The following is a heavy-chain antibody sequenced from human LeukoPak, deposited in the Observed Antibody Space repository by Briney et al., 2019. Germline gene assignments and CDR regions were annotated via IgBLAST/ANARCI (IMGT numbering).Heavy chain of an antibody. D-gene: IGHD2-21*01. CDR2: ISWYSGNI. Sequence: GGSLRLSCVASGFTFEEHAMHWVRQAPGKGLEWVSSISWYSGNIGYADSVKGRFSISRDNAKKTLYLEMNSLRTDDTALYFCARDVWRRAFSYAMDVWGLGTTVAVSS. CDR3: ARDVWRRAFSYAMDV. CDR1: GFTFEEHA. V-gene: IGHV3-9*01. J-gene: IGHJ6*02.